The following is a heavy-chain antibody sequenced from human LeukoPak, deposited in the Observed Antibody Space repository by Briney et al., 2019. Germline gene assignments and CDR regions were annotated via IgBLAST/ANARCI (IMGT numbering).Heavy chain of an antibody. CDR3: ARDGDSSSWCFIGSDWYFDL. CDR1: GGSISSYY. Sequence: PSETLSLTCTVSGGSISSYYWSWIRQPAGKGLEWIGRIYTSGSTNYNPSLKSRVTMSVDTSKNQFSLKLSSVTAADTAVYYCARDGDSSSWCFIGSDWYFDLWGRGTLVTVSS. D-gene: IGHD6-13*01. CDR2: IYTSGST. V-gene: IGHV4-4*07. J-gene: IGHJ2*01.